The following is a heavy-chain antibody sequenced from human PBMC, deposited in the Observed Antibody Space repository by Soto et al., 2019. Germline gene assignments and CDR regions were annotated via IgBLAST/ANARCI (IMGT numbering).Heavy chain of an antibody. V-gene: IGHV3-30-3*01. Sequence: GGSLRLSCAASGFTFSSYAMHWVRQSPGKGLEWVAVISYDGSNKYYADSVKGRFTISRDNSKNTLYLQMNSLRAEDTAVYYCARENYDFWSGYPHYWGQGTLVTVSS. J-gene: IGHJ4*02. CDR3: ARENYDFWSGYPHY. D-gene: IGHD3-3*01. CDR2: ISYDGSNK. CDR1: GFTFSSYA.